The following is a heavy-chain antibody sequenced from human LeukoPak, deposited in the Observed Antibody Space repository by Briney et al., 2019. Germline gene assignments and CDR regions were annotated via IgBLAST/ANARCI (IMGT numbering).Heavy chain of an antibody. V-gene: IGHV4-59*07. CDR1: GASIRSYY. J-gene: IGHJ6*03. CDR2: LYYSGST. CDR3: ARTAHGDYGVYYYYMDV. D-gene: IGHD4-17*01. Sequence: SDTLPLTCTVSGASIRSYYWSWIRQPPGKRLDWIGYLYYSGSTNYNPSLTSRATISVVTSKNQFSLKLSSVTAADTAVYYCARTAHGDYGVYYYYMDVWAKGTTVTVSS.